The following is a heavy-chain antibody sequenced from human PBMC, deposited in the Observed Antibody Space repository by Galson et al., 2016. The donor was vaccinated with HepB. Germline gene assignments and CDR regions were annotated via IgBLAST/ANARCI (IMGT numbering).Heavy chain of an antibody. Sequence: SLRLSCAASGFSFSDYWMHWVRQAPGKGLVWVSRINGDGSDITYAASVRGRFSISRDNPKNTLYLEMNSLRADDWAVYFCVRGMYYGNQGDYGGQGTLVTVSS. D-gene: IGHD3-10*01. CDR3: VRGMYYGNQGDY. CDR1: GFSFSDYW. CDR2: INGDGSDI. J-gene: IGHJ4*02. V-gene: IGHV3-74*01.